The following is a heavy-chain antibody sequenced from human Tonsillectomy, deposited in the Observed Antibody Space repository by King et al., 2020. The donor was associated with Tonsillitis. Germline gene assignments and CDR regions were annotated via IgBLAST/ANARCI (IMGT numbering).Heavy chain of an antibody. CDR1: GGSISNTRYY. CDR3: ARHYYFGSGSYYVYYFDY. V-gene: IGHV4-39*07. D-gene: IGHD3-10*01. Sequence: QLQESGPGLVKPSETLSLTCTVSGGSISNTRYYWGWIRQPPGKGLEWIGSIYYTGRTYDSPSLKIRVTISADTSNNQFSLKMNSVTAADTAVYYCARHYYFGSGSYYVYYFDYWGQGTLVTVST. CDR2: IYYTGRT. J-gene: IGHJ4*02.